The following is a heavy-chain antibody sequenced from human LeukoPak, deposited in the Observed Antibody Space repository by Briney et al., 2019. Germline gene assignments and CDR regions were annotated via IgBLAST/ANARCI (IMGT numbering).Heavy chain of an antibody. CDR1: GGSISSYY. Sequence: PSETLSLTCTVSGGSISSYYWSWIRQPPGKGLEWIGYIYYSGSTNYNPSLKSRVTISVKTSKNQFSLKLTSVTAADTAVVYCARAEGEIYRRSGSNNWFDPWGQGTLVTVSS. V-gene: IGHV4-59*08. J-gene: IGHJ5*02. CDR2: IYYSGST. CDR3: ARAEGEIYRRSGSNNWFDP. D-gene: IGHD3-10*01.